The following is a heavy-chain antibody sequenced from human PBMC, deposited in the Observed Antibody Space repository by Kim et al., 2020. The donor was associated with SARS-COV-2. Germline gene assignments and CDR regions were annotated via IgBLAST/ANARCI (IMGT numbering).Heavy chain of an antibody. CDR1: GGSISSGGYY. D-gene: IGHD4-17*01. CDR2: IYYSGST. CDR3: AREIREDYGDYDYFDY. V-gene: IGHV4-31*03. J-gene: IGHJ4*02. Sequence: SETLSLTCTVSGGSISSGGYYWSWIRQHPGKGLEWIGYIYYSGSTYYNPSLKSRVTISVDTSKNQFSLKLSSVTAADTAVYYCAREIREDYGDYDYFDYWGQGTLVTVSS.